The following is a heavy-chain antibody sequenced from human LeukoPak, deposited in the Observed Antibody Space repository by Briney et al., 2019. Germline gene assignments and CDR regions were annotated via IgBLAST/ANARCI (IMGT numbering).Heavy chain of an antibody. D-gene: IGHD2-15*01. J-gene: IGHJ4*02. V-gene: IGHV1-46*01. CDR2: INPSAGRT. CDR1: VYTFTSYY. Sequence: ASVKVSCKASVYTFTSYYMHGVRHAPGQGLEWMGIINPSAGRTSYAQKFQGRVTMTRATSTSKVHTELRSLRSEDTAVYYCARTAGGGSCLDCLVSFDYWGQGTLVTVSS. CDR3: ARTAGGGSCLDCLVSFDY.